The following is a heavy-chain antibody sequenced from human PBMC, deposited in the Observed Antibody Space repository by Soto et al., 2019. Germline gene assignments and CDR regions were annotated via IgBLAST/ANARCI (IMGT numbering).Heavy chain of an antibody. CDR2: ISGSGGST. J-gene: IGHJ4*02. CDR1: GFTFSSYA. V-gene: IGHV3-23*01. Sequence: EVQLLESGGGLVQPGGSLRLSCAASGFTFSSYAMSWVRQAPGKGLEWVSAISGSGGSTYYADSVKGRFTISRDNSKNTLYLQMNSLRAEDTAVYYCANNPTELPYFDYWGQGTLVTVSS. D-gene: IGHD1-26*01. CDR3: ANNPTELPYFDY.